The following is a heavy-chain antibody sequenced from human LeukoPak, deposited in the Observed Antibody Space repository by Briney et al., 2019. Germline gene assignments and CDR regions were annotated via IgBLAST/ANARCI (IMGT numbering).Heavy chain of an antibody. CDR1: GFTFTDEY. CDR2: INPYSGAI. J-gene: IGHJ4*02. V-gene: IGHV1-2*02. D-gene: IGHD2-2*01. Sequence: GASVKVSCMYFGFTFTDEYIHWVRQAPGQGLEWMGWINPYSGAINYAQKFQGRVTLTRDTSISTAYMELSRLTSGDTAVYYCARDPKSQLLLDYWGQGTLVTVSS. CDR3: ARDPKSQLLLDY.